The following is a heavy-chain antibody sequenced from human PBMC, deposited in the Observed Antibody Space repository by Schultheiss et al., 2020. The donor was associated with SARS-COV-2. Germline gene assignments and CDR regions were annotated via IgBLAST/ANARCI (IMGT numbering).Heavy chain of an antibody. V-gene: IGHV3-23*01. CDR1: GFTFSSYA. CDR3: ARARAEQHLPFSWGPIPHPTTWFDP. J-gene: IGHJ5*02. CDR2: ISGSGGST. D-gene: IGHD6-13*01. Sequence: GGSLRLSCAASGFTFSSYAMHWVRQAPGKGLEWVSAISGSGGSTYYADSVKGRFTVSRDNAGNTLYLQMNNLRVEDTAIYYCARARAEQHLPFSWGPIPHPTTWFDPWGQGTLVTVSS.